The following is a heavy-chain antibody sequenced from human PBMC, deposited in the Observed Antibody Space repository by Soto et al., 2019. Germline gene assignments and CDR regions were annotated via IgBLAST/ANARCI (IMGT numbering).Heavy chain of an antibody. CDR3: AREEQQLVKYYYGMDV. Sequence: SVKVSCKASGGTFSSYAFSWVRQAPGQGLEWMGGIIPLFGTANYAQKFQGRVTITADESTSTAYMELSSLRSEDTAVYYCAREEQQLVKYYYGMDVWGQGTTVTVSS. D-gene: IGHD6-13*01. J-gene: IGHJ6*02. V-gene: IGHV1-69*13. CDR1: GGTFSSYA. CDR2: IIPLFGTA.